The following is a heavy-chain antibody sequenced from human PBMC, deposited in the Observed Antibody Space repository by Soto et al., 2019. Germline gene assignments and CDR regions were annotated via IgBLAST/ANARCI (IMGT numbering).Heavy chain of an antibody. CDR2: ILYGGSS. D-gene: IGHD2-2*01. CDR1: GISIDKNY. J-gene: IGHJ4*01. V-gene: IGHV4-59*01. Sequence: SETLSLTCSVSGISIDKNYWTWIRQIPGKGLEWIGYILYGGSSSFNPSLKSRVTMSIDTSKSQFSLKLSSVTAADTAVYYCARGAISTQIEYWGHGTLVIVSS. CDR3: ARGAISTQIEY.